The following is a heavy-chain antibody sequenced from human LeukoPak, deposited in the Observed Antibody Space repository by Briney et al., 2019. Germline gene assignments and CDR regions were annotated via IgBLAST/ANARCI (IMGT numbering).Heavy chain of an antibody. CDR2: IYYSGTT. D-gene: IGHD6-19*01. V-gene: IGHV4-39*01. CDR1: GGSISSSDYY. Sequence: PSETLSLTCSVSGGSISSSDYYWGWIRQPPGKGLEWIGTIYYSGTTYYNPSLKSRVTMSEDTFKNQFSLRLTSVTAADTAVYYCARERKAVAGTAAFFDYWGQGTLVTVSS. CDR3: ARERKAVAGTAAFFDY. J-gene: IGHJ4*02.